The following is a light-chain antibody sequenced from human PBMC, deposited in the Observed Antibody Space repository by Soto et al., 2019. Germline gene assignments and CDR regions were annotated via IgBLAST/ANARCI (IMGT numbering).Light chain of an antibody. CDR1: QSISSS. V-gene: IGKV1-5*01. J-gene: IGKJ2*01. Sequence: DIQMTQYPSTLSASVGDRVTITCRASQSISSSLAGYQQKPGKAPKFRLYDASSVESGVPSRFSGSGSGTEFNLTISSLQPDDFDTYCCQQYNSYYTFGQGTKLEIK. CDR2: DAS. CDR3: QQYNSYYT.